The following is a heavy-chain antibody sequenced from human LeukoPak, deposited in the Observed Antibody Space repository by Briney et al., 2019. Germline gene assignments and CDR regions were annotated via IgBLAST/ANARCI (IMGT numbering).Heavy chain of an antibody. CDR2: IYSGGST. V-gene: IGHV3-66*01. CDR3: AKDSQQLALDY. Sequence: GGSLRLSCAASGFTVSSNYMSWVRQAPGKGLEWVSVIYSGGSTYYADSVKGRFTISRDNSKYTLYLQMNSLRAEDTAMYYCAKDSQQLALDYWGQGTLVTVPS. CDR1: GFTVSSNY. J-gene: IGHJ4*02. D-gene: IGHD6-13*01.